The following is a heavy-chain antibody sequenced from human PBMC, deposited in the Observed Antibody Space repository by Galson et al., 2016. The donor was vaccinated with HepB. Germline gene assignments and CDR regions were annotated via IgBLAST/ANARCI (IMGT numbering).Heavy chain of an antibody. CDR2: TNPNNGDT. CDR1: RYMFTGFY. J-gene: IGHJ4*02. CDR3: ARERGNYHYFDY. Sequence: SVKVSCKASRYMFTGFYMHWVRQAPGQGLEWMGRTNPNNGDTNYAQTLVGRVTMTTDTSTSTAYMELRSLRSDDTAVYYCARERGNYHYFDYWGQGTLVTVSS. V-gene: IGHV1-2*06. D-gene: IGHD1-7*01.